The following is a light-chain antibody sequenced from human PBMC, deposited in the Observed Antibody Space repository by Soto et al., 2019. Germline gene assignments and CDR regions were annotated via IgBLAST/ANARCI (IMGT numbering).Light chain of an antibody. CDR1: QDISNY. CDR3: QQRHMWPIT. V-gene: IGKV1-9*01. J-gene: IGKJ5*01. CDR2: AAS. Sequence: DIQLTQSPSFLSASVGDRVTITCRASQDISNYLVWYQQKPGKAPKPLIYAASTLQSGVPSRFSGSGSGTEFTLTISSLQPEDFAVYYCQQRHMWPITFGQGTRLEIK.